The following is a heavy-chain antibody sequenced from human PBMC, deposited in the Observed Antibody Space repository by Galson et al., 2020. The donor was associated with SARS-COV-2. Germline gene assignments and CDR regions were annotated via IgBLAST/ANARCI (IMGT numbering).Heavy chain of an antibody. D-gene: IGHD1-1*01. J-gene: IGHJ4*02. CDR3: ARSGGDGYNYSFDN. CDR2: ISTSNDYT. Sequence: ASVKVSCKASGYTFTRYGIAWVRQAPGQGLQWMGWISTSNDYTYFAQNLQGRLTMTTDTSTNTGFMELRSLTSDDTAVYYCARSGGDGYNYSFDNWGQGTLVTVSS. V-gene: IGHV1-18*01. CDR1: GYTFTRYG.